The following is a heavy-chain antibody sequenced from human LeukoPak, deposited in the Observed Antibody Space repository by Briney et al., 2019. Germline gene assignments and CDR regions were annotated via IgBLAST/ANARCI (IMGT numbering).Heavy chain of an antibody. CDR1: GGSISSHY. D-gene: IGHD6-6*01. Sequence: SETLSLTCTVSGGSISSHYWSWIRQPPGKGLEWIGEIFHSGSTNYNPSLKSRVTMSVDKSENQFSLRLSSVTAADTAVYYCARDRKYSSSSPPLLYYYYMDVWGNGTTVTVSS. CDR3: ARDRKYSSSSPPLLYYYYMDV. J-gene: IGHJ6*03. CDR2: IFHSGST. V-gene: IGHV4-59*11.